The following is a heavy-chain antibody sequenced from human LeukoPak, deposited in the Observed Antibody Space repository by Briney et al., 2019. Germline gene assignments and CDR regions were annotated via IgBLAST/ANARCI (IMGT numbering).Heavy chain of an antibody. J-gene: IGHJ4*02. CDR1: GGSISSSSYY. CDR2: IYYSGST. V-gene: IGHV4-39*07. Sequence: SETLSLTCTVSGGSISSSSYYWGWIRQPPGKGLEWIGSIYYSGSTYYNPSLKSRVTISVDTSKNQFSLKLSSVTAADTAVYYCARDWLDCSGGSCYSDWGQGTLVTVSS. D-gene: IGHD2-15*01. CDR3: ARDWLDCSGGSCYSD.